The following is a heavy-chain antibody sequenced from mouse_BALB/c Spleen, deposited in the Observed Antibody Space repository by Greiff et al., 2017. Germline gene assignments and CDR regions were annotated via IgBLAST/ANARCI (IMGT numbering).Heavy chain of an antibody. CDR2: ISSGGGST. Sequence: DVKLVESGGGLVKPGGSLKLSCAASGFAFSSYDMSWVRQTPEKRLEWVAYISSGGGSTYYPDTVKGRFTISRDNAKNTLYLQMSSLKSEDTAMYYCARSPHYYGSSYGAMDYWGQGTSVTVSS. D-gene: IGHD1-1*01. V-gene: IGHV5-12-1*01. CDR3: ARSPHYYGSSYGAMDY. CDR1: GFAFSSYD. J-gene: IGHJ4*01.